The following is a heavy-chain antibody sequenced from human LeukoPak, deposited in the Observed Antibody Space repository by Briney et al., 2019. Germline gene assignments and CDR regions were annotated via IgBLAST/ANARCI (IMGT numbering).Heavy chain of an antibody. CDR3: ARTAAAAGYYYYHGMDV. CDR2: IYSGGST. CDR1: GFTVSSNY. Sequence: PGGSLRLSCAASGFTVSSNYMSWVRQAPGKGLEWVSVIYSGGSTYYADSVKGRFTISRGNSKNTLYLQMNSLRAEDTAVYYCARTAAAAGYYYYHGMDVWGKGTTVTVSS. D-gene: IGHD6-13*01. J-gene: IGHJ6*04. V-gene: IGHV3-53*01.